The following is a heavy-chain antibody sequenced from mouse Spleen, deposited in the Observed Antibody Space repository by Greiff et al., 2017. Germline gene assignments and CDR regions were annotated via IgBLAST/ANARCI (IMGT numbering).Heavy chain of an antibody. V-gene: IGHV5-9-1*02. CDR2: ISSGGDYI. CDR1: GFTFSSYA. CDR3: TRDPGTDWYFDV. D-gene: IGHD4-1*01. Sequence: EVKLMESGEGLVKPGGSLKLSCAASGFTFSSYAMSWVRQTPEKRLEWVAYISSGGDYIYYADTVKGRFTISRDNARNTLYLQMSSLKSEDTAMYYCTRDPGTDWYFDVWGTGTTVTVSS. J-gene: IGHJ1*03.